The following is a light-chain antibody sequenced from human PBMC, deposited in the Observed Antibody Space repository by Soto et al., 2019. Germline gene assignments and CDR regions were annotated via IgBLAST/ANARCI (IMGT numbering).Light chain of an antibody. CDR2: AAS. Sequence: DIQMTQSPSSLSASVGDRVTITCRASQSINSYLNWYQQKPGKAPKLLIYAASNLQSGVPSRFSGSGSGTDFTLTISSLQLEDFATYFCQQSYSIPWTFGQGTKVEIK. V-gene: IGKV1-39*01. J-gene: IGKJ1*01. CDR1: QSINSY. CDR3: QQSYSIPWT.